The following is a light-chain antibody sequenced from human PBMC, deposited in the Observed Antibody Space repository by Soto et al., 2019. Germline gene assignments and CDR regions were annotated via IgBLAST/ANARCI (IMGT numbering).Light chain of an antibody. CDR3: QQYYSYPLA. CDR2: AAS. J-gene: IGKJ4*01. V-gene: IGKV1-8*01. CDR1: QGISSY. Sequence: AIRMTQSPSSFSASPGDRVTITCRASQGISSYLAWYQQQPGKAPTLLIYAASTTQSGVPSRFSGSGAGTDFTLTISCLQAEYVATYYCQQYYSYPLAFGGGTKVEIK.